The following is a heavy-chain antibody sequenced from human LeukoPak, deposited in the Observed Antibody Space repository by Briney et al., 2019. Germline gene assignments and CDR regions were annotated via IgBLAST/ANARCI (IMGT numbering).Heavy chain of an antibody. D-gene: IGHD3-22*01. CDR1: GFTFTSSA. J-gene: IGHJ5*02. CDR2: IVVGSGNT. V-gene: IGHV1-58*02. CDR3: ARGEGSGYFNWFDP. Sequence: SVKVSCKASGFTFTSSAMQWVRQARGQRLEWIGWIVVGSGNTNYAQKFQGRVTMTRNTSISTAYMELSSLRSEDTAVYYCARGEGSGYFNWFDPWGQGTLVTVSS.